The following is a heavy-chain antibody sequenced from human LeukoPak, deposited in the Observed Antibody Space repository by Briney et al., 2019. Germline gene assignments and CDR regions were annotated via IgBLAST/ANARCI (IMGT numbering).Heavy chain of an antibody. D-gene: IGHD1-26*01. V-gene: IGHV1-69*04. Sequence: ASVKVSCKASGGTFSSYAISWVRQAPGQGLEWMGRIIPIFGIANYAQKFQGRVTITAYKSTSTAYMGLSSLRSEDTAVYYCARALGSGSYSGYDAFDIWGQGTMVTVSS. CDR2: IIPIFGIA. J-gene: IGHJ3*02. CDR3: ARALGSGSYSGYDAFDI. CDR1: GGTFSSYA.